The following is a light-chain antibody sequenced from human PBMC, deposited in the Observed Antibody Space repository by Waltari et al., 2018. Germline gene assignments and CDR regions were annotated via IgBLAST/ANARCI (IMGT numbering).Light chain of an antibody. V-gene: IGKV3-20*01. J-gene: IGKJ4*01. CDR3: QQYGSSPLLT. CDR1: QSVSSSY. CDR2: GAS. Sequence: EIVLTQSPGTLSLSPGERATLSFRASQSVSSSYLAWYQQNPGQAPRLLIYGASSRATGIPDRFSGSGSGTDFTLTISRLEPEDFAVYYCQQYGSSPLLTFGGGTKVEIK.